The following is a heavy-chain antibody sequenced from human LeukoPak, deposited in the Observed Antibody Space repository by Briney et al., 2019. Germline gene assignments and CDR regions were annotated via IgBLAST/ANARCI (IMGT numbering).Heavy chain of an antibody. D-gene: IGHD4-17*01. CDR2: FYHSGSI. V-gene: IGHV4-30-2*01. Sequence: PSETLSLTCTVSGASISSGTHSWRWIRQPPGKGLEWIGYFYHSGSIYYNPSLKSRVTISVDRPKDQFSLNLTSVTAADTAIYYCARTTVTNMFDFWGQGTPVTVSS. CDR1: GASISSGTHS. J-gene: IGHJ4*02. CDR3: ARTTVTNMFDF.